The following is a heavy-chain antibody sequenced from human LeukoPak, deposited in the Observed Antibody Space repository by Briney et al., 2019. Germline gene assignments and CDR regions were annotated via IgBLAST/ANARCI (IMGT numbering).Heavy chain of an antibody. CDR1: GGSISSGGYS. J-gene: IGHJ4*02. V-gene: IGHV4-30-2*01. CDR2: IYHSGST. CDR3: ARERSGYDAYNISYYFDY. D-gene: IGHD5-12*01. Sequence: PSQTLSLTCAVSGGSISSGGYSWSWIRQPPGKGLEWIGYIYHSGSTYYNPSLKSRVTISVDRSKNQFSLKLSSVTAADTAVYYCARERSGYDAYNISYYFDYWGQGTLVTVSS.